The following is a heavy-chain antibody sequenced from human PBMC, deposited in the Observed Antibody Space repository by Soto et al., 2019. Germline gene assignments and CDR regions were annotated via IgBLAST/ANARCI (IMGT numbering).Heavy chain of an antibody. CDR3: ARRFTESATYYYYYMDV. D-gene: IGHD3-10*01. Sequence: PGESLKISCKGSGYSFTSYWIGWVRQMPGKGLEWMGIIYPGDSDTRYSPSFQGQVTISADKSISTAYLRWSSLKASDTAMYYCARRFTESATYYYYYMDVWGKGTTVTVSS. CDR2: IYPGDSDT. CDR1: GYSFTSYW. V-gene: IGHV5-51*01. J-gene: IGHJ6*03.